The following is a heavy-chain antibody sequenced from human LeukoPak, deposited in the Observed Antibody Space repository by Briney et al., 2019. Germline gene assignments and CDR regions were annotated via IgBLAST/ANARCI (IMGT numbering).Heavy chain of an antibody. CDR2: INPNSGGT. CDR3: ARVNKMRSGILMGFDP. CDR1: GYTFTGYY. J-gene: IGHJ5*02. D-gene: IGHD3-10*01. V-gene: IGHV1-2*02. Sequence: ASVKVSCKASGYTFTGYYMHWVRQAPGQGLEWMGWINPNSGGTNYAQKFQGRVTMTWDTSISTASMELSRLRSDDTAVYYCARVNKMRSGILMGFDPWGQGTLVTVSS.